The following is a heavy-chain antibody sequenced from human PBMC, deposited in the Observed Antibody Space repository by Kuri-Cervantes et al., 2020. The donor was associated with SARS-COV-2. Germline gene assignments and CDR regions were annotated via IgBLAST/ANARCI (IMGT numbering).Heavy chain of an antibody. CDR1: GFSFSSYG. D-gene: IGHD2-15*01. J-gene: IGHJ3*02. CDR2: INSDGSST. CDR3: ARGGYCSGDSCYSAGTFDI. Sequence: GGSLRLSCAASGFSFSSYGMSWVRQAPGKGPVWVSRINSDGSSTSYADSVKGRFTISRDNAKNTLYLQMNSLRAEDTAVYYCARGGYCSGDSCYSAGTFDIWGQGTMVTVSS. V-gene: IGHV3-74*01.